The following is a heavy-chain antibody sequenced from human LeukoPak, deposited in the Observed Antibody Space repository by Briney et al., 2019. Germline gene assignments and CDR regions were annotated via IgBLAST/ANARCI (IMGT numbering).Heavy chain of an antibody. CDR1: GFTVSSNY. D-gene: IGHD3-10*01. V-gene: IGHV3-66*02. J-gene: IGHJ4*02. CDR3: AMRYYYSSGSYLDY. Sequence: GGSLRLSCAASGFTVSSNYMSWVRQAPGKGLEWVSVIYSGGSTYYADSVKGRFTISRDNSKNTLYLQMNSLRAEDTAVYYCAMRYYYSSGSYLDYWGQGTLVTVSS. CDR2: IYSGGST.